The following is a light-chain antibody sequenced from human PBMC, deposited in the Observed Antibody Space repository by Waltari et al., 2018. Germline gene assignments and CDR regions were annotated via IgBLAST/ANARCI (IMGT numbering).Light chain of an antibody. Sequence: DIVLTQSPDSLAVSLGERATINFKSSQSVLYSSNNKNYLAWYQQKPGQPPKLLIYWASTRESGVPDRFSGSGSGTDFTLTISSLQAEDGAVYYCQQYYSTPTFGQGTKVEIK. V-gene: IGKV4-1*01. J-gene: IGKJ1*01. CDR3: QQYYSTPT. CDR1: QSVLYSSNNKNY. CDR2: WAS.